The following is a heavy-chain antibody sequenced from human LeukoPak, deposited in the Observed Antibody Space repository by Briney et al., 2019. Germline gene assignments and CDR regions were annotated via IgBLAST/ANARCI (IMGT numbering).Heavy chain of an antibody. CDR1: GDSFSSGSYY. J-gene: IGHJ4*02. Sequence: SETLSLTCTVSGDSFSSGSYYWSWIRQPAGKGLEWIGRFFPSGSTNYNPSLKSRVTISIDTSKNQFSLKLSSVTAADTAVYYCAREYDFWSAWVFDYWGQGTLVTVSS. D-gene: IGHD3-3*01. V-gene: IGHV4-61*02. CDR2: FFPSGST. CDR3: AREYDFWSAWVFDY.